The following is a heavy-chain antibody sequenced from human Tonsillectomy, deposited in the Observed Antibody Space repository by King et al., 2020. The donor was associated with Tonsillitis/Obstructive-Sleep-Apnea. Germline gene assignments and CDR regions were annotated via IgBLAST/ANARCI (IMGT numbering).Heavy chain of an antibody. CDR1: GYSFSIYW. D-gene: IGHD2-2*03. CDR3: ARLNRGYCSSTSCYEGY. Sequence: QLVQSGAEVKKPGESLKISCKGSGYSFSIYWIGWVRQMPGKGLEWMGIIYPGDSDTRYSPSFQGQVTISADKSISTAYLQWSSLKASETAMYYCARLNRGYCSSTSCYEGYWGQGTLFTVSS. J-gene: IGHJ4*02. CDR2: IYPGDSDT. V-gene: IGHV5-51*01.